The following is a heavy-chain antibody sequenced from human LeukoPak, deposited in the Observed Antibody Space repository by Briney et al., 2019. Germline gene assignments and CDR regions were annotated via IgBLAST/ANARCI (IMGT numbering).Heavy chain of an antibody. CDR3: ARDDSTGYYGRWFDP. CDR1: GYTFTGNY. CDR2: IDPNSGVT. V-gene: IGHV1-2*02. D-gene: IGHD3-22*01. Sequence: ASVKVSCKASGYTFTGNYMHWVRQAPGQGLEWMGWIDPNSGVTNYAQKFQGRVTMTRDTSISTAYMDLSRLRSDDTAVYYCARDDSTGYYGRWFDPWGQGTLVTVSS. J-gene: IGHJ5*02.